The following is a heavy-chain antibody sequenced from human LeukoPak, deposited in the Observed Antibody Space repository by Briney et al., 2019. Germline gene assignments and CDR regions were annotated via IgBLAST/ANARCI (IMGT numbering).Heavy chain of an antibody. J-gene: IGHJ4*02. Sequence: PGGSLRLSCAASGFSLISYWMHWVRQEPEKGLVWVSRIKGDGSSTSYAASVKGRFTISRDNAKNTLYLQMNSLRAEDTAVYYCSRGFGSESLLPFDYWGQGTLVTVSS. CDR3: SRGFGSESLLPFDY. V-gene: IGHV3-74*01. CDR2: IKGDGSST. CDR1: GFSLISYW. D-gene: IGHD3-10*01.